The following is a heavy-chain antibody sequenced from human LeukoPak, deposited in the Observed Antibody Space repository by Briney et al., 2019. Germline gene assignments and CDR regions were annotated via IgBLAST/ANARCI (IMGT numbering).Heavy chain of an antibody. CDR2: IWYDGSNK. Sequence: GGSLRLSCAASGFTFSSYAMHWVRQAPGKGLEWVAVIWYDGSNKYYADSVKGRFTIPRDNSKNTLYLQINSLRAEDTAVYYCASGIAAAGSFDCWGQGTLVTVSS. CDR1: GFTFSSYA. CDR3: ASGIAAAGSFDC. D-gene: IGHD6-13*01. V-gene: IGHV3-33*01. J-gene: IGHJ4*02.